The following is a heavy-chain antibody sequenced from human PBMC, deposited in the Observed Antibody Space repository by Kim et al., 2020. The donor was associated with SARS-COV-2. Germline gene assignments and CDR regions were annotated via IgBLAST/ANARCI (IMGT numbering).Heavy chain of an antibody. CDR3: ASRRITMVQGVVNWFDP. V-gene: IGHV4-4*02. Sequence: LKTRVTISVDKSKNQFSLKLSSVTAADTAVYYCASRRITMVQGVVNWFDPWGQGTLVTVSS. J-gene: IGHJ5*02. D-gene: IGHD3-10*01.